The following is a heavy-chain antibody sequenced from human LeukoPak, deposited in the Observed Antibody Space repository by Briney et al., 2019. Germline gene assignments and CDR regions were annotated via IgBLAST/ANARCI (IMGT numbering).Heavy chain of an antibody. V-gene: IGHV5-51*01. CDR1: GYSFTSYW. D-gene: IGHD3-22*01. CDR2: IYPGDSDT. J-gene: IGHJ4*02. CDR3: ARQGSIVVATLRSFDY. Sequence: GESLKISCKGSGYSFTSYWIGWVRQMPGKGLEWMGIIYPGDSDTRYSPSFQGQVTISADKSISTAYLQWSSLKASDTAMYYCARQGSIVVATLRSFDYWGQGTLVTVSS.